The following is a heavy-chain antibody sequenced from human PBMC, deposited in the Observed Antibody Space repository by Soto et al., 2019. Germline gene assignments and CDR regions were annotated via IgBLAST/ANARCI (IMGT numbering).Heavy chain of an antibody. CDR3: ARDRATYDDGSGSSDY. CDR2: IKQDGSEK. CDR1: GFTFSSYW. V-gene: IGHV3-7*04. Sequence: EVQLVESGGGLVQPGGSLRLSCAASGFTFSSYWMTWVRQAPGKGLEWVANIKQDGSEKYYVDSVKGRFTISRDNAKNPLYLQMNSLRAEDTAVYYCARDRATYDDGSGSSDYWGQGTLVTVSS. J-gene: IGHJ4*02. D-gene: IGHD3-10*01.